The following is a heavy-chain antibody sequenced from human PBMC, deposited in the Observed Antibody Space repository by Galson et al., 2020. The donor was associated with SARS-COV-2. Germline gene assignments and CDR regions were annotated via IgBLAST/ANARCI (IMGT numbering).Heavy chain of an antibody. CDR2: IYYSGST. CDR3: ARGDRITIFGVVAHFDY. D-gene: IGHD3-3*01. Sequence: ETSETLSLTCTVSGGSISSGGYYWRWIRQHPGKGLEWIGYIYYSGSTYYNPSLKSRVTISVDTSKNQFSLKLSSVTAADTAVYYCARGDRITIFGVVAHFDYWGQGTLVTVSS. J-gene: IGHJ4*02. V-gene: IGHV4-31*03. CDR1: GGSISSGGYY.